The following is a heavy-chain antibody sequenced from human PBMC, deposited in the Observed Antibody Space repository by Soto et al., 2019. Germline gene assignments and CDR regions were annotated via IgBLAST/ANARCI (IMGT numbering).Heavy chain of an antibody. CDR1: GFSLSTTGVV. V-gene: IGHV2-5*01. D-gene: IGHD3-16*01. CDR3: AHRGGATVGLYYFGY. J-gene: IGHJ4*02. Sequence: SRPTLVNPTQTLTLTCTFSGFSLSTTGVVVSWIRQPPGKALEWLALIYWHDDKRYSPSLKSRLTITKDTSKNQVVLTMTNMDPVDTATYYCAHRGGATVGLYYFGYWGQGALVTVSS. CDR2: IYWHDDK.